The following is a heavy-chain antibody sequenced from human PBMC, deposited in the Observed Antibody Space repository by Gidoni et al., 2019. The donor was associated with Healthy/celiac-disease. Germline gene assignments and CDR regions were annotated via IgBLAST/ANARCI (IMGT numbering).Heavy chain of an antibody. J-gene: IGHJ4*02. V-gene: IGHV3-64*01. Sequence: EVQLVESGGGLVQPGVSLRLSCAASGVTCNSYAMHWVRQAPGKGLEYVSAISSNGGSTYYANSVKGRFTISRDNSKNTLYLQMGSLRAEDMAVYYCARDLDSGWYLDYWGQGTLVTVSS. D-gene: IGHD6-19*01. CDR1: GVTCNSYA. CDR2: ISSNGGST. CDR3: ARDLDSGWYLDY.